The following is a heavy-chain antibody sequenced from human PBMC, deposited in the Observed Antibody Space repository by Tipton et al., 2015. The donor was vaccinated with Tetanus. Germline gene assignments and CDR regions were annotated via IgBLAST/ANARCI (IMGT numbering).Heavy chain of an antibody. Sequence: SLRLSCAASGFDFSNYKINWVRQAPGQALERVASISSRNTYISYADSVKGRFTISRDNAKSSLYLQMNSLRAEDTARYYCATGVTLDYGGQGPLVTVSS. J-gene: IGHJ4*02. CDR3: ATGVTLDY. CDR2: ISSRNTYI. V-gene: IGHV3-21*06. CDR1: GFDFSNYK. D-gene: IGHD1-14*01.